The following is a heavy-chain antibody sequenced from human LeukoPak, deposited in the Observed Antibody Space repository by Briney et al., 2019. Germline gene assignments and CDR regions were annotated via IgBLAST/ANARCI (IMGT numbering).Heavy chain of an antibody. CDR1: GCSISGYY. J-gene: IGHJ3*01. V-gene: IGHV4-59*01. CDR2: IYDSGST. D-gene: IGHD3-22*01. CDR3: ASDSISMNAFDA. Sequence: SETLSLTCTVSGCSISGYYWSWIRQPPGKGLEWIGYIYDSGSTTYNPSLKSRVTISIDTSKNDVTLMLTSVTAADTAVYYCASDSISMNAFDAWGQGTMVTVSS.